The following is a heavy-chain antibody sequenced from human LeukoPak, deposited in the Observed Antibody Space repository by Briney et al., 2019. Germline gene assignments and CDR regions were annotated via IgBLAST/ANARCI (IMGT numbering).Heavy chain of an antibody. Sequence: GGSLRLSCAASGFSFRSYGMHWVRQAPGKGLEWVAFIRYDANIEYYADSVKGRFTISRDNSKNTLYLQMNSLRAEDTAVYYCAKGQDYYGSGSYDYWGQGTLVTVSS. CDR1: GFSFRSYG. D-gene: IGHD3-10*01. CDR3: AKGQDYYGSGSYDY. CDR2: IRYDANIE. J-gene: IGHJ4*02. V-gene: IGHV3-30*02.